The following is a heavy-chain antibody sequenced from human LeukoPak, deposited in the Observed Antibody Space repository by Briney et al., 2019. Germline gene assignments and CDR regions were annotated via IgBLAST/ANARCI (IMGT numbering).Heavy chain of an antibody. CDR3: ARLIGGWFDL. V-gene: IGHV4-39*02. CDR2: IYYSGGT. CDR1: GGSISSSNYY. J-gene: IGHJ5*02. Sequence: SETLSLTCTVSGGSISSSNYYWGWIRQPPGKGLEWVGSIYYSGGTYYNPSLKSRVTISVDTSKNHFSLKLSSVTAADTAVYYCARLIGGWFDLWGQGTLVSVSS. D-gene: IGHD1-26*01.